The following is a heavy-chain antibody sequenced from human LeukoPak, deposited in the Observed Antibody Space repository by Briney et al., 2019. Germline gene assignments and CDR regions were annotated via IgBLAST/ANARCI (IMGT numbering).Heavy chain of an antibody. V-gene: IGHV3-74*01. CDR1: GFTFSNYW. Sequence: GGSLRLSCAASGFTFSNYWMHWVRQAPGKGLVWVSRINTDGSSTNYADSVKGRFTISRDSAKNTVYLQMNSLRAEDTAVYYCANGAFRLYYIDVWGKGTTGIVSS. CDR3: ANGAFRLYYIDV. CDR2: INTDGSST. J-gene: IGHJ6*03. D-gene: IGHD3-16*01.